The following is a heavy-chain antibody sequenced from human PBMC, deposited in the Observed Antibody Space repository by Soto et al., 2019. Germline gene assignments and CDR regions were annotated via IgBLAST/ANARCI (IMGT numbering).Heavy chain of an antibody. CDR3: ERAAADRYYYYGMDV. Sequence: SETLSLTCAVYGGSFSCYYWSWIRQPPGKGLEWIGEINHSGSTNYNPSLKSRVTISVDTSKNQFSLKLSSVTAADTAVYYCERAAADRYYYYGMDVWGQGTTVTVSS. V-gene: IGHV4-34*01. CDR2: INHSGST. J-gene: IGHJ6*02. CDR1: GGSFSCYY. D-gene: IGHD6-13*01.